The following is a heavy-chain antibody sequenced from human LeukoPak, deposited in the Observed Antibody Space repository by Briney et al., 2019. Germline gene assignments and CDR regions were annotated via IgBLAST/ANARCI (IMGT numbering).Heavy chain of an antibody. CDR1: GFTFSSYD. V-gene: IGHV3-33*01. D-gene: IGHD2-15*01. CDR2: IWYDGSNK. J-gene: IGHJ6*02. Sequence: GRSLRLSCAASGFTFSSYDMHWVRQAPGKGLEWVAVIWYDGSNKYYADSVKGRFTISRDNSKNTLYLQMNSLRAEDTAVYYCARQLQEDCSGGSCYPILYYYYGMDVWGQGTTVTVSS. CDR3: ARQLQEDCSGGSCYPILYYYYGMDV.